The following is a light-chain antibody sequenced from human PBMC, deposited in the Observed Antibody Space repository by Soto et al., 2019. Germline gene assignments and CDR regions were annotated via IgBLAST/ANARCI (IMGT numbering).Light chain of an antibody. CDR3: QQGNNWPIT. CDR2: GAS. CDR1: QSVSNNY. V-gene: IGKV3-11*01. J-gene: IGKJ5*01. Sequence: EIVLTQSPGTLSLSPGARAPLSCRASQSVSNNYLAWYQQNPGQAPRLLIYGASNRATGTPARFSGSGSGTDFTLTISSLEPEDFAVYYCQQGNNWPITFGQGTRLEIK.